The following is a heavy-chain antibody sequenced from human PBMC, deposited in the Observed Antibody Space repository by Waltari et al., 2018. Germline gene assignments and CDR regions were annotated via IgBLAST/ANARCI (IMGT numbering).Heavy chain of an antibody. Sequence: QVQLQESGPGLVKPSETLSLTSDVSGYSIDRGYFWGWVRQPPGKGLEWIGTIFHAGFTYYTPSLKGRVSMSVDTSKNQFSLNLSSVTAADTAVYYCARAPGVAAAAYFDYWGQGILVTVSS. V-gene: IGHV4-38-2*01. CDR3: ARAPGVAAAAYFDY. CDR2: IFHAGFT. D-gene: IGHD6-13*01. CDR1: GYSIDRGYF. J-gene: IGHJ4*02.